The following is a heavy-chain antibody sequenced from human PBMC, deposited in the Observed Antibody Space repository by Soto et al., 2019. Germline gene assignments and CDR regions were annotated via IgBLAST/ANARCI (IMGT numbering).Heavy chain of an antibody. V-gene: IGHV3-30*18. CDR2: ISYDGSK. Sequence: QVQLVESGGGVIQPGRSLRLSCAPSGFTFSGYGMHWVRQAPGTGLEWVAVISYDGSKYYADSVKGRFTISKYNSKNTLYVHINNLRPEDKAVYYCAKDFTPWFGDYFYYYYGMEVWGQGTTVTVSS. J-gene: IGHJ6*01. CDR1: GFTFSGYG. D-gene: IGHD4-17*01. CDR3: AKDFTPWFGDYFYYYYGMEV.